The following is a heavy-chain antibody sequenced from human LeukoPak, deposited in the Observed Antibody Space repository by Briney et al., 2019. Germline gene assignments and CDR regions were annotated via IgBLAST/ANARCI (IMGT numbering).Heavy chain of an antibody. CDR3: AKTPVRRGGEAYYFDY. V-gene: IGHV3-23*01. CDR1: GFTFDDYA. J-gene: IGHJ4*02. Sequence: GGSLRLSCAASGFTFDDYAMHWVRQAPGKGLEWVSGISGSGGSTYYADSVKGRFTISRDNSKNTLYLQMNSLRAEDTAVYYCAKTPVRRGGEAYYFDYWGQGTLVTVSS. D-gene: IGHD2-15*01. CDR2: ISGSGGST.